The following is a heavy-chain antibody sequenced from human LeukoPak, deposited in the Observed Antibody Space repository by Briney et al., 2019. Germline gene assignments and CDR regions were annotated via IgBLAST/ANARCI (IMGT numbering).Heavy chain of an antibody. V-gene: IGHV4-39*01. Sequence: SETLSLTCTVSGGSISSSSYYWGWIRQPPGKGLEWIGSIHYSGSTYYNPSLKSRVTISVDTSKNQFSLKLSSVTAADTAVYYCVGGVYYYGPFDYWGQGTLVTVSS. CDR2: IHYSGST. CDR1: GGSISSSSYY. CDR3: VGGVYYYGPFDY. D-gene: IGHD3-10*01. J-gene: IGHJ4*02.